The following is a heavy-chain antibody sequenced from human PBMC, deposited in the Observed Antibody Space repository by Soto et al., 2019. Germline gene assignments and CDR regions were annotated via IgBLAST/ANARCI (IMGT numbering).Heavy chain of an antibody. CDR2: IYYSGST. J-gene: IGHJ4*02. CDR3: PGDYSSSGCPSA. CDR1: GGSISSGDYY. V-gene: IGHV4-30-4*01. Sequence: QVQLQESGPGLVKPSQTLSLTCTVSGGSISSGDYYWSWIRQPPGKGLEWIGYIYYSGSTYYNPALKSGVTISADTSKNQFSQKLSSVAAADRAVYYCPGDYSSSGCPSAGGQGTLVPVSS. D-gene: IGHD6-13*01.